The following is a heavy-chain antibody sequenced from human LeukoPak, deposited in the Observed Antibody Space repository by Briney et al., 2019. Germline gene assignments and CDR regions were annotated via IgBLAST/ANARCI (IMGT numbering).Heavy chain of an antibody. CDR2: IIPIFGTA. V-gene: IGHV1-69*05. J-gene: IGHJ4*02. CDR3: AKRGSSSRFDY. Sequence: WASVKVSCKASGGTFSSYAISWVRQAPGQGLEWMGGIIPIFGTANYAQKFQGRVTITTDESTSTAYMELSSLRSEDTAVYYRAKRGSSSRFDYWGQGTLVTVSS. D-gene: IGHD6-13*01. CDR1: GGTFSSYA.